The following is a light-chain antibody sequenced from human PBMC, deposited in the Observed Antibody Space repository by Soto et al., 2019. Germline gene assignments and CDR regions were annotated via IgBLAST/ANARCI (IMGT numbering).Light chain of an antibody. J-gene: IGKJ1*01. CDR2: GTP. CDR3: QQYNNWPRT. Sequence: EIVMTQSPATLSVSPGERATLSCRASQSVNSNLAWYQQKPGQAPRLLIYGTPTRATGMPARFSGSGSGTEFTLTISSLQSEDFAVYYCQQYNNWPRTFGQGTKVEIK. V-gene: IGKV3-15*01. CDR1: QSVNSN.